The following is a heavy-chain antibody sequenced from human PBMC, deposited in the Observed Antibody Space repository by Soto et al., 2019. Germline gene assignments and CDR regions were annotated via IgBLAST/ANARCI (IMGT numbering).Heavy chain of an antibody. CDR1: GFTFSRYS. Sequence: KPRGSLRLSCAASGFTFSRYSMSWCRQSPFKGLEWVSSISSSSSYIYYADSVKGRFTISRDNAKNSLYLQMNSLRAEDTAVYYCASVLVRAPGWGQGTLVTVSS. D-gene: IGHD3-10*01. CDR2: ISSSSSYI. CDR3: ASVLVRAPG. V-gene: IGHV3-21*01. J-gene: IGHJ4*02.